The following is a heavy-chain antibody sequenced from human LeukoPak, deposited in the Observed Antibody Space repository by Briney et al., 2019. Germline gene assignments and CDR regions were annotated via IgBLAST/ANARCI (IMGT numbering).Heavy chain of an antibody. CDR1: GGSISRYY. D-gene: IGHD3-10*01. CDR3: ARRGYYGSGSYYNPRRNWFDP. J-gene: IGHJ5*02. CDR2: IYHSGST. Sequence: SETLSLTCTVSGGSISRYYWGWIRQPPGKGLDWIGSIYHSGSTYYNPSLKSRVTISVDTSKNQFSLKLSSVTAADTAVYYCARRGYYGSGSYYNPRRNWFDPWGQGTLVTVSS. V-gene: IGHV4-39*01.